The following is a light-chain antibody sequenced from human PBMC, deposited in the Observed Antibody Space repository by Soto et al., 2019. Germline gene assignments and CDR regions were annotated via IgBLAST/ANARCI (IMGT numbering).Light chain of an antibody. V-gene: IGLV2-14*01. J-gene: IGLJ2*01. Sequence: HSVLTQPASVSGSPGQSITISCTGSYSDVGTYNYVSWYQQHPGTAPKLMIHEVSDRPSGVSNRFSGSKSGNTASLTISGLQAEDEADYYCSSFTAYNTVVFGGGTKLTVL. CDR1: YSDVGTYNY. CDR2: EVS. CDR3: SSFTAYNTVV.